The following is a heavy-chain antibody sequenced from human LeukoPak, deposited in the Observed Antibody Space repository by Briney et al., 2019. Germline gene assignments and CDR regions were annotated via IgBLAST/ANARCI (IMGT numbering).Heavy chain of an antibody. CDR2: IIPIFGTA. V-gene: IGHV1-69*05. J-gene: IGHJ4*02. CDR1: GGTFSSYA. D-gene: IGHD3-22*01. Sequence: SVKVSCKASGGTFSSYAISWVRQAPGQGLEWMGGIIPIFGTASYAQKFQGRVTMTRDTSTSTVYMELSSLRSEDTAVYYCARDVAYYYDSSGYSFDYWGQGTLVTVSS. CDR3: ARDVAYYYDSSGYSFDY.